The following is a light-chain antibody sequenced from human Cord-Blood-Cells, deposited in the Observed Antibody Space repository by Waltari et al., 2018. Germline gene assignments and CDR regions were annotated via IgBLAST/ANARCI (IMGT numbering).Light chain of an antibody. CDR1: SSDVGSYNL. CDR3: CSYAGSSTFVV. J-gene: IGLJ2*01. Sequence: QSALTQPASVSGSPGQSFTISCTGPSSDVGSYNLVPWYQQHPGKDPKLMIYEGSKRPSGVSNRFSGSKSGNTASLTISGLQAEDEADYYCCSYAGSSTFVVFGGGTKLTVL. V-gene: IGLV2-23*03. CDR2: EGS.